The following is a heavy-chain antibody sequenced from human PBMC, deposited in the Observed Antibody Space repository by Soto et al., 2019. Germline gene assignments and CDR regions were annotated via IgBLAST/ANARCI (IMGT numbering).Heavy chain of an antibody. Sequence: EVQLLESGGGLVQPGGSLRLSCAASGFTFSSYAMSWVRQAPGKGLEWVSAISGSGGSTYYADSVKGRFTISRDNSKNTLYLQMNSLRAEDTAVYYCAKAGGYGSGSYYKFDYWGQGTLVTVSS. J-gene: IGHJ4*02. D-gene: IGHD3-10*01. CDR1: GFTFSSYA. V-gene: IGHV3-23*01. CDR3: AKAGGYGSGSYYKFDY. CDR2: ISGSGGST.